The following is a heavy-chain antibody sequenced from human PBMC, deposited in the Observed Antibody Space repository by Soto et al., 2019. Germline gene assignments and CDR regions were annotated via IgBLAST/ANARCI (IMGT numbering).Heavy chain of an antibody. CDR1: GFTFSSYA. J-gene: IGHJ4*02. V-gene: IGHV3-23*01. D-gene: IGHD3-3*01. CDR3: AKGSGYWYYCDY. CDR2: ISGSAGST. Sequence: VQLLESGGGLVQPGGSLRLSCAASGFTFSSYAMSWVRQAPGTGLEWVSAISGSAGSTYYADSVKGRFTISRDKSKNTLYLQMNSLRAEDTAVYYCAKGSGYWYYCDYWGQGTLVTVSS.